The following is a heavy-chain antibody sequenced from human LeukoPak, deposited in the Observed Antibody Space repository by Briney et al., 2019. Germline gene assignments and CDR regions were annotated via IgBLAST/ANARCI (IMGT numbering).Heavy chain of an antibody. Sequence: SETPSLTCTVSGYSISSGYYWAWMRQPPGKGLEWIGSINHSGSTYYNPSLKSRVTVSVDTSKNQVSLRLSSVTAADTAVYYCARVCSSGRCLDYWGQGTLVTVSS. D-gene: IGHD2-15*01. CDR2: INHSGST. V-gene: IGHV4-38-2*02. CDR3: ARVCSSGRCLDY. J-gene: IGHJ4*02. CDR1: GYSISSGYY.